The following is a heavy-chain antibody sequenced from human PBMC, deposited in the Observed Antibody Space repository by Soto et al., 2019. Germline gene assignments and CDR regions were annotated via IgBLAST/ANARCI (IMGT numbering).Heavy chain of an antibody. J-gene: IGHJ5*02. Sequence: PSETLSLTCTVSGGSISSYYWSWIRQPPGKGLEWIGYIYYSGSTNYNPSLKSRVTMSVDTSKNQFSLKLSSVTAADTAVYYCARLFRSGYLFADPWGQGTLVTVSS. D-gene: IGHD3-3*01. CDR3: ARLFRSGYLFADP. V-gene: IGHV4-59*08. CDR1: GGSISSYY. CDR2: IYYSGST.